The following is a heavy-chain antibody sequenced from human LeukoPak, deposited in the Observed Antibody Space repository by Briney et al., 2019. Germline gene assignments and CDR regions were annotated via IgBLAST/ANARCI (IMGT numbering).Heavy chain of an antibody. V-gene: IGHV4-39*07. CDR1: GGSISSSNFY. CDR2: MYYSGST. J-gene: IGHJ4*02. Sequence: PSETLSLTCTVSGGSISSSNFYWVWVRQPPGKGLEWIGSMYYSGSTYYNPSLKSRVTISVDTPKNQFSLKVSSVTAADTAVYYCARDIGYGGHDYWGQGIPVTVSS. CDR3: ARDIGYGGHDY. D-gene: IGHD4-23*01.